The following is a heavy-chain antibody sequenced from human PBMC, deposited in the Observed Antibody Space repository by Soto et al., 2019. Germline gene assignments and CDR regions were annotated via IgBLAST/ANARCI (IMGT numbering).Heavy chain of an antibody. J-gene: IGHJ4*02. CDR3: VRGETWLQLSYYFDY. CDR1: GFTFSSYE. V-gene: IGHV3-48*03. Sequence: GGSLRLSCAASGFTFSSYEMNWVRQAPGKGLEWVSYISTSGSTIYYADSVKGRFTISRDNAKNSLYLQMYTLRAEDTAVYYCVRGETWLQLSYYFDYWGQGTLVTVSS. CDR2: ISTSGSTI. D-gene: IGHD5-12*01.